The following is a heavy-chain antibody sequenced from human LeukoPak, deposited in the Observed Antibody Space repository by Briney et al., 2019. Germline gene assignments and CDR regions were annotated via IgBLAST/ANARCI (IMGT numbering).Heavy chain of an antibody. V-gene: IGHV3-9*01. J-gene: IGHJ4*02. CDR3: AKDGVNCSGGSCYGGDHFDY. D-gene: IGHD2-15*01. Sequence: GRFTISRDNTKNSLYLQVTSLRAEDTALYYCAKDGVNCSGGSCYGGDHFDYWGQGTLVTVSS.